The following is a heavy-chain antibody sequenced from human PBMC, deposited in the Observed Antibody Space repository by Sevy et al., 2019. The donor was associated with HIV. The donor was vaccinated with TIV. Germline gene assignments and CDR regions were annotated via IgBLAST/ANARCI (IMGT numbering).Heavy chain of an antibody. CDR2: FIPMFDTA. J-gene: IGHJ6*02. Sequence: ASVKVSCKASGGTFSNYAISWVRQAPGQGLEWMGGFIPMFDTANYAQKFQGKVTLTADGSTTTAYMVLSSLRSDDTALYYCAGSYFDSSGYSPLYYYGMDVWGQGTTVTVSS. D-gene: IGHD3-22*01. V-gene: IGHV1-69*13. CDR1: GGTFSNYA. CDR3: AGSYFDSSGYSPLYYYGMDV.